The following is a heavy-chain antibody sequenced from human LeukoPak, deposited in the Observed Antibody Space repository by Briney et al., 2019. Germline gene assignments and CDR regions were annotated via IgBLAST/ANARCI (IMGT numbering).Heavy chain of an antibody. CDR3: ARRAARPPKYSSGCYGV. V-gene: IGHV4-34*01. CDR2: INHSGST. D-gene: IGHD6-19*01. J-gene: IGHJ4*02. Sequence: SETLSLTRAVYGGSFSGYYWTWIRQPPGKGLEWIGEINHSGSTNYNPSLKSRVTISVDTSKNQFSLKLSSVTAADTAVYYCARRAARPPKYSSGCYGVWGQGTLVTVSS. CDR1: GGSFSGYY.